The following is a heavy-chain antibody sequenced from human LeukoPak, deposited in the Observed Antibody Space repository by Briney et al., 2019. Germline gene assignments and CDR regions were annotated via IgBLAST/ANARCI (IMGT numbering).Heavy chain of an antibody. CDR3: TTDRLYGDYGLIDY. D-gene: IGHD4-17*01. CDR1: GFTFTNAW. Sequence: GGSLRLSCAASGFTFTNAWMSWVRQAPGKGLEWVGRIKSKTDGGTTDYAAPVKGRFTISRDDSKNTLYLQMNSLKTEDTAVYYCTTDRLYGDYGLIDYWGQGTLVTVSS. V-gene: IGHV3-15*01. CDR2: IKSKTDGGTT. J-gene: IGHJ4*02.